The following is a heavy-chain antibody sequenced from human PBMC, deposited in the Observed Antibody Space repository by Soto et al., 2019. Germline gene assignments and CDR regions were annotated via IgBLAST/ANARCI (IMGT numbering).Heavy chain of an antibody. CDR2: IWYDGSDQ. CDR3: ARDTSGWGEGMEH. D-gene: IGHD6-19*01. Sequence: QVHLVESGGGVVQPGRSLRLSCAASGFIFSSYGMHWVRQAPGKGLEWVAVIWYDGSDQYYADSVKSRFTISRDKSKNALYLQMDSLRDEDTAVYYCARDTSGWGEGMEHWGQGTLVTVSS. J-gene: IGHJ1*01. CDR1: GFIFSSYG. V-gene: IGHV3-33*01.